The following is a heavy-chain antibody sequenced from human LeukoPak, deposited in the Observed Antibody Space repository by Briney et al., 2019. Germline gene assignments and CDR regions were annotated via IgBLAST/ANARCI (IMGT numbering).Heavy chain of an antibody. J-gene: IGHJ4*02. CDR1: GGSLSSRSYY. CDR3: ARNLVGAPRYFDY. CDR2: IYYSGST. V-gene: IGHV4-39*01. D-gene: IGHD1-26*01. Sequence: PSETLSLTCTVSGGSLSSRSYYWGWIRQPPGKGLEWIGIIYYSGSTYSNPSLKSRVTISVDTSKNQFSLTLTSVTAADTAVYYCARNLVGAPRYFDYWGQGTLVTVSS.